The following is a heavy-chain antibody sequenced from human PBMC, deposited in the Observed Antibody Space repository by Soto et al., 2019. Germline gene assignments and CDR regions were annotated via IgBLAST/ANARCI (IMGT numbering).Heavy chain of an antibody. CDR2: ISGSGDST. Sequence: PGGSLRLSCAASGFTFITYAMIWVRQAPGKGLEWVSAISGSGDSTYYADSVKGRFTISRDNSKNTLYLQMSSLRAEDTAIYYCAKDSFINLRGYDSYWGQGTLVTVS. D-gene: IGHD5-12*01. CDR3: AKDSFINLRGYDSY. CDR1: GFTFITYA. V-gene: IGHV3-23*01. J-gene: IGHJ4*02.